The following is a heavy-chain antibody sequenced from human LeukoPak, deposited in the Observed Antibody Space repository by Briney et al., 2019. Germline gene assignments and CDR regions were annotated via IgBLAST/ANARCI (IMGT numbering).Heavy chain of an antibody. D-gene: IGHD5-12*01. Sequence: SETLSLTCTVSGGSISSYYWGWIRQPPGKGLEWIGSIYYSGSTYYNPSLKSRVTISVDTSKNQFSLKLSSVTAADTAVYYCARWVVASLDAFDIWGQGTMVTVSS. CDR1: GGSISSYY. V-gene: IGHV4-39*01. J-gene: IGHJ3*02. CDR3: ARWVVASLDAFDI. CDR2: IYYSGST.